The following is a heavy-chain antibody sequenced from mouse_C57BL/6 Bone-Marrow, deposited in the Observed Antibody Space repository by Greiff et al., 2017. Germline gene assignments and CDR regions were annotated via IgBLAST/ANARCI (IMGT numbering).Heavy chain of an antibody. J-gene: IGHJ4*01. V-gene: IGHV1-69*01. CDR1: GYTFTSYW. Sequence: QVQLQQPGAELVMPGASVKLSCKASGYTFTSYWMHWVKQRPGQGLEWIGEIDPSDSYTNYNQKFKGKSTLTVDKSSSTAYMQLSSLTSEDSAVYYCARSHSEAMDYWGQGTSVTVSS. CDR2: IDPSDSYT. CDR3: ARSHSEAMDY.